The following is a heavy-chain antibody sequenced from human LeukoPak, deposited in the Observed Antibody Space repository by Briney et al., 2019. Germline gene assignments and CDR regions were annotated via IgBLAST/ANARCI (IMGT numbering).Heavy chain of an antibody. CDR3: ARDRSPEGYYDSSHWDYYHGMDV. CDR1: GGSIGSGGYS. J-gene: IGHJ6*02. V-gene: IGHV4-30-2*01. Sequence: SETLSLTCAVSGGSIGSGGYSWSWIRQPPGKGLEWIGYIYHSGSTYYNPSLKSRVTISVDTSKNQFSLNLSSVTAADTAMYYCARDRSPEGYYDSSHWDYYHGMDVWGQGTTVTVSS. CDR2: IYHSGST. D-gene: IGHD3-22*01.